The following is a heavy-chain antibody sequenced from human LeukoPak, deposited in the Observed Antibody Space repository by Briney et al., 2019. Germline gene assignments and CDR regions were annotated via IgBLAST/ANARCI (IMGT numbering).Heavy chain of an antibody. CDR3: ARDPVDGFSHYDY. J-gene: IGHJ4*02. CDR1: GYILTDDH. V-gene: IGHV1-2*02. CDR2: MKPNNNGI. Sequence: ASVKVSCKPSGYILTDDHMIWVRQAPGQGLEWMAWMKPNNNGIKYAQEFQGRVTVTRDTSINTAYMELSSLRSDDTAMYYCARDPVDGFSHYDYWGQGTLVIVSS. D-gene: IGHD5-12*01.